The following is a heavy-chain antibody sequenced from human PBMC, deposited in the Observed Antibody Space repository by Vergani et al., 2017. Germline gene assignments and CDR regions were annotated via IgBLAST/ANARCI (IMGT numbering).Heavy chain of an antibody. V-gene: IGHV3-30*03. D-gene: IGHD3-9*01. Sequence: QVQLVESGGGVVQPGRSLRLSCAASGFTFSSYGMHWVRQAPGKGLEWVAVISYDGSNKYYADSVKGRSTISRDNSKNTLYLQMNSLRAEDTAVYYCATGTVLYYDVLTGYAHNWFDPGGQGTLVTVSS. J-gene: IGHJ5*02. CDR1: GFTFSSYG. CDR2: ISYDGSNK. CDR3: ATGTVLYYDVLTGYAHNWFDP.